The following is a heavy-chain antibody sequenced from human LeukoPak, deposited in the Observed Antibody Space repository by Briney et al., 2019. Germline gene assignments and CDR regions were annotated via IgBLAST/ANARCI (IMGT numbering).Heavy chain of an antibody. CDR3: ARDFYGDYGPDYFDY. J-gene: IGHJ4*02. CDR1: GYTFTSYG. Sequence: ASVKVSCKASGYTFTSYGISWVRQAPGQGLEWMGWISPYNGNTNYAQKLQGRVTMTTDTSTSTAYMELRSLRSDDTAVYYCARDFYGDYGPDYFDYWGQGTLVTVSS. D-gene: IGHD4-17*01. CDR2: ISPYNGNT. V-gene: IGHV1-18*04.